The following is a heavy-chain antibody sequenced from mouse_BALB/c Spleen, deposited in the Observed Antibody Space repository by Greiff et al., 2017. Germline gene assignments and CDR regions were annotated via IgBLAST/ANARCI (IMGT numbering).Heavy chain of an antibody. D-gene: IGHD2-5*01. CDR1: GYTFTSYW. CDR3: ARPSSNYDAMDY. V-gene: IGHV1-7*01. Sequence: QVQLQQSGAELAKPGASVKMSCKASGYTFTSYWMHWVKQRPGQGLEWIGYINPSTGYTEYNQKFKDKATLTADKSSSTAYMQLSSLTSEESAVYYCARPSSNYDAMDYWGQGTSVTVSS. J-gene: IGHJ4*01. CDR2: INPSTGYT.